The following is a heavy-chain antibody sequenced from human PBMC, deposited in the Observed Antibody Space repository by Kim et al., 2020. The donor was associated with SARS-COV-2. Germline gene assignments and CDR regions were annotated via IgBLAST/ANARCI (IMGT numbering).Heavy chain of an antibody. D-gene: IGHD3-10*01. CDR3: AREGGSYYYGSGRYDC. CDR1: GFTFSTSW. J-gene: IGHJ4*02. V-gene: IGHV3-74*01. CDR2: INSDGSST. Sequence: GGSLRLSCAASGFTFSTSWMHWVRQAPGKGLVWVSRINSDGSSTTYADSVKGRFTISRDNAKNTLYLQMNGLRAEDTAVYYCAREGGSYYYGSGRYDCWGPGALVTAS.